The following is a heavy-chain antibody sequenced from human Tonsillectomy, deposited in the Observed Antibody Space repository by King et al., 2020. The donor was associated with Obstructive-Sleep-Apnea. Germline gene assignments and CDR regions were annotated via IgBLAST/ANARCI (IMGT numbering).Heavy chain of an antibody. D-gene: IGHD5-12*01. J-gene: IGHJ2*01. CDR1: GGPIGTYH. V-gene: IGHV4-59*08. Sequence: VQLQESGPGLVKPSETLSLTCTVSGGPIGTYHWSWIRQPPGKGLEWIGYIYHSGSSNYNPSLKSRITISVETSKNQFSLKLSSVTAADTAVYYCARGRSYWHFDLWGRGTLVTVSS. CDR2: IYHSGSS. CDR3: ARGRSYWHFDL.